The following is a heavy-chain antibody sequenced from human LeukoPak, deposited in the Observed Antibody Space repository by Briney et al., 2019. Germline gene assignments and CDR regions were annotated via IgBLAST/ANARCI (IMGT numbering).Heavy chain of an antibody. CDR3: ARDGGSKVVY. CDR1: GDSISSGSYY. J-gene: IGHJ4*02. Sequence: SETLSLTCTVSGDSISSGSYYWSRIRQPAGKGLEWIGRIYTSGSTNYNPSRKSRVIISVDTSKNQFSLKLSSVTAADTAVYYCARDGGSKVVYWGQGTLVTVSS. V-gene: IGHV4-61*02. CDR2: IYTSGST. D-gene: IGHD3-16*01.